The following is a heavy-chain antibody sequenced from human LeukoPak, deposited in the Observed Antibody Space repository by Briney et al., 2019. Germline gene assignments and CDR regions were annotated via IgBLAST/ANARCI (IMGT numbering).Heavy chain of an antibody. CDR1: GFTFSSYS. J-gene: IGHJ6*03. Sequence: GGSLRLSCAASGFTFSSYSMNWVRQAPGKGLEWVSSISSSSSYIYYADSVKGRFTISRDNAKNSLYLQMNSLRAEDTAVYYCAKGVVDPIGYYMDVWGKGTTVTISS. V-gene: IGHV3-21*04. D-gene: IGHD2-2*01. CDR2: ISSSSSYI. CDR3: AKGVVDPIGYYMDV.